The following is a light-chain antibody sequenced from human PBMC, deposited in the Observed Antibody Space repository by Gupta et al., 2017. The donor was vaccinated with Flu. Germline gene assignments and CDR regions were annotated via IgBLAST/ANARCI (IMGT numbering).Light chain of an antibody. J-gene: IGLJ3*02. CDR3: AAWDTSLSVRV. CDR1: DNNVGDQR. V-gene: IGLV10-54*04. CDR2: TNN. Sequence: NDNNVGDQRACWLQKRQGHPPKLLSHTNNSRPSGISERFSASRSGRTASLIITGLQPEDEADYFCAAWDTSLSVRVFGGGTKLTVL.